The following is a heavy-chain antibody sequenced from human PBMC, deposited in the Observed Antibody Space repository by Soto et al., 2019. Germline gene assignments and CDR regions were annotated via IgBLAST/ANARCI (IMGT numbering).Heavy chain of an antibody. J-gene: IGHJ4*02. CDR3: TKDPMAFGGVIVGPYFDY. CDR1: GFTFDDYA. CDR2: ISWNSGSI. V-gene: IGHV3-9*01. Sequence: GGSLRLSCAASGFTFDDYAMHWVRQAPGKGLEWVSGISWNSGSIGYADSVKGRFTISRDNAKNSLYLQMNSLRAEDTALYYCTKDPMAFGGVIVGPYFDYWGQGTLVTVSS. D-gene: IGHD3-16*02.